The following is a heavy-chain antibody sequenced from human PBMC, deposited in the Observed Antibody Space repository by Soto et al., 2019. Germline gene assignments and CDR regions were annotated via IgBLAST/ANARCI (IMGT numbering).Heavy chain of an antibody. CDR1: GFTFSSYE. Sequence: HPGGSLRLSXAASGFTFSSYEMNWVRQAPGKGLEWVSYISSSGSTIYYADSVKGRFTISRDNAKNSLYLQMNSLRAEDTAVYYCARVLKGYSSSSDYWGQGTLVTVSS. CDR3: ARVLKGYSSSSDY. V-gene: IGHV3-48*03. CDR2: ISSSGSTI. D-gene: IGHD6-6*01. J-gene: IGHJ4*02.